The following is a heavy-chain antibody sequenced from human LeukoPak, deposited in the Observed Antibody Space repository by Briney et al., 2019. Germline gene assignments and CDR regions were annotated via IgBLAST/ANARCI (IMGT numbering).Heavy chain of an antibody. CDR3: AKDLAGSGSYSFDY. CDR1: GFTFSSYA. J-gene: IGHJ4*02. V-gene: IGHV3-30-3*01. D-gene: IGHD1-26*01. CDR2: ISYDGSNK. Sequence: GRSLRLSCAASGFTFSSYAMHWVRQAPGKGLEWVAVISYDGSNKYYADSVKGRFTISRDNSKNTLYLQMNSLRAEDTAVYYCAKDLAGSGSYSFDYWGQGTLVTVSS.